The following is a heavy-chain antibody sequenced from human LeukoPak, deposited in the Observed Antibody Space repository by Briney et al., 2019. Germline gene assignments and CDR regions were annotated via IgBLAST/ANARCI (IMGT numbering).Heavy chain of an antibody. CDR3: ARDRRPSYYGSGSYYIGPEGAFDI. Sequence: GASVKVSCKASGYTFTSYGISWVRQAPAQGLEWMGWISAYNGNTNYAQKLQGRVTMTTDTSTSTAYMELRSLRSDDTAVYYCARDRRPSYYGSGSYYIGPEGAFDIWGQGTMVTVSS. D-gene: IGHD3-10*01. CDR2: ISAYNGNT. J-gene: IGHJ3*02. V-gene: IGHV1-18*01. CDR1: GYTFTSYG.